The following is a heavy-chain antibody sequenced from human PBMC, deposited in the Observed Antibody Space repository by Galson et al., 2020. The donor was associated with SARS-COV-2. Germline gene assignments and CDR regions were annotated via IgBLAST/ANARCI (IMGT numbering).Heavy chain of an antibody. CDR1: GFTFSSYA. J-gene: IGHJ4*02. V-gene: IGHV3-30-3*01. CDR3: AGHGETFDY. CDR2: ISYDGSNK. D-gene: IGHD4-17*01. Sequence: GGSLRLSCAASGFTFSSYAMHWVRQAPGKGLEWVAVISYDGSNKYYADSVKGRFTISRDNSKNTLYLQMNSLRAEDTAVYYCAGHGETFDYWGQGTLVTVSS.